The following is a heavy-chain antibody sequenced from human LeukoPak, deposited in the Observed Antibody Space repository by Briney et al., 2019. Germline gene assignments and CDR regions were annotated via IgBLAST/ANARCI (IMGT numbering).Heavy chain of an antibody. J-gene: IGHJ3*02. Sequence: SGGSLRLSFAASGFTFSSYAMSWVRQAPGKGLEWVSAISGSGGSTYYADSVKGRFTISRDNSKNTLYLQMNSLRAEDTAVYYCAKILFYGVVVGAFDIWGQGTMVTVSS. V-gene: IGHV3-23*01. CDR3: AKILFYGVVVGAFDI. D-gene: IGHD3-22*01. CDR1: GFTFSSYA. CDR2: ISGSGGST.